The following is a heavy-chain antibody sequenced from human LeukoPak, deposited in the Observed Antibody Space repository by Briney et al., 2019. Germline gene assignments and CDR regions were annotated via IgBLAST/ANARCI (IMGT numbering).Heavy chain of an antibody. Sequence: GASVKVSCKASGYTVTSYAMHWVRQAPGQRLEWMGWVNAGNGNTKYSQKFQGRVTITRDTSASTAYMELSSLRSEDTAVYYCASDRVLLWFGAPGDAFDIWGQGTMVTVSS. V-gene: IGHV1-3*01. D-gene: IGHD3-10*01. CDR1: GYTVTSYA. CDR2: VNAGNGNT. CDR3: ASDRVLLWFGAPGDAFDI. J-gene: IGHJ3*02.